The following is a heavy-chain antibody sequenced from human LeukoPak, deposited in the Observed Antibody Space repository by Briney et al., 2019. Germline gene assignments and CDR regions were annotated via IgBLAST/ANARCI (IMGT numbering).Heavy chain of an antibody. CDR1: GFTFSSYG. J-gene: IGHJ4*02. CDR2: IWYDGSNK. Sequence: GGSLRLSCAASGFTFSSYGMHWVRQAPGKGLEWVAVIWYDGSNKYYADSVKGRFTISRDNAKNSLYLQMNSLRPEDTAVYYCARAPAAARPYYFDYWGQGTLVTVSS. D-gene: IGHD6-6*01. V-gene: IGHV3-33*01. CDR3: ARAPAAARPYYFDY.